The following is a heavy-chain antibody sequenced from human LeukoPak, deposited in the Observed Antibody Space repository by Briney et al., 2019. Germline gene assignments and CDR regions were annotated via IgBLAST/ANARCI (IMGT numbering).Heavy chain of an antibody. CDR3: AKGSRTHVNVLYFDY. V-gene: IGHV3-23*01. Sequence: PGGSLRLSCAASGFTFSSYAMSWVRQAPGKGLEWVSAISGSGGSTYYADSVEGRFTISRDNSKNTLYLQMNSLRAEDTAVYYCAKGSRTHVNVLYFDYWGQGTLVTVSS. CDR1: GFTFSSYA. CDR2: ISGSGGST. J-gene: IGHJ4*02. D-gene: IGHD1-26*01.